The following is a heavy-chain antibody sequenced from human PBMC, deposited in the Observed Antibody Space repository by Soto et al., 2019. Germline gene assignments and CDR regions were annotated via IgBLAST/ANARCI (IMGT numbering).Heavy chain of an antibody. CDR3: ATFGGVIVIYAFDI. V-gene: IGHV1-24*01. D-gene: IGHD3-16*02. Sequence: ASVKVSCKVSGYTLTELSMHWVRQAPGKGLEWMGGFDSEDSRTIYAQKFQGRVTMTEDTSTDTAYKELSSLTSEDTAVYYCATFGGVIVIYAFDIWGQGTMVTVSS. CDR2: FDSEDSRT. CDR1: GYTLTELS. J-gene: IGHJ3*02.